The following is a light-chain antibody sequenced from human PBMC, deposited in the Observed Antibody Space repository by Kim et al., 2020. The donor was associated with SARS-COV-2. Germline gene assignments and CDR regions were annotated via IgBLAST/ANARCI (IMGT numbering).Light chain of an antibody. CDR1: SSDVGGYNY. CDR3: SSYTSSSPLD. Sequence: QTALTQPASVSGSPGQSITISCTGTSSDVGGYNYVSWYQQHPGKAPKLMIYDVTNRPSGVSNRFSGSKSGNMASLTISGLQAEDEADYYCSSYTSSSPLDFGTGTKVTVL. J-gene: IGLJ1*01. V-gene: IGLV2-14*03. CDR2: DVT.